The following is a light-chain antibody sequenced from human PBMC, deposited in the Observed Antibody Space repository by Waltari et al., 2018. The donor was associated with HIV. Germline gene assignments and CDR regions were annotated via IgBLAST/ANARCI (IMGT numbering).Light chain of an antibody. CDR2: SNN. J-gene: IGLJ2*01. Sequence: QSVLTPPPSASGTPGQRVTISCSGRSPNIGSNTENWYQQLPGTAPKLLIYSNNQRPSGVPDRFSGSKSGTSASLAISGLQSEDEADYYCAAWDDSLNGVVFGGGTKLTVL. CDR1: SPNIGSNT. CDR3: AAWDDSLNGVV. V-gene: IGLV1-44*01.